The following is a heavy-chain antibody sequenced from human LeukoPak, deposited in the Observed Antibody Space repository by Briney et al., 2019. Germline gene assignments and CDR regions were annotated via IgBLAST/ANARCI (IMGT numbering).Heavy chain of an antibody. Sequence: ASVKVSCTASGYTFTSYGISWVRQAPGQGLEWMGWISAYNGNTNHAQKLQGRVTMTTDTSTSTAYMELRSLRSDDTAVYYCARDDYYDSSGDPYYYYGMDVWGQGTTVTVSS. D-gene: IGHD3-22*01. CDR3: ARDDYYDSSGDPYYYYGMDV. V-gene: IGHV1-18*01. J-gene: IGHJ6*02. CDR2: ISAYNGNT. CDR1: GYTFTSYG.